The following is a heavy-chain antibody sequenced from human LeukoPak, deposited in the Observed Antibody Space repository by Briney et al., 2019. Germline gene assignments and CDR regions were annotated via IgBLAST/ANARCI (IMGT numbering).Heavy chain of an antibody. J-gene: IGHJ3*02. Sequence: PGGSLRLSCAASGFTLTTYAMHWVRQAPGKVLEWVAMFSYDGSIRYNADSVQGRFTISRDTSQNTLDLQMNSLRPDDTAVYYCARGYRPYDDAFDIWGHGTLVTVSS. CDR1: GFTLTTYA. CDR3: ARGYRPYDDAFDI. V-gene: IGHV3-30*01. CDR2: FSYDGSIR. D-gene: IGHD3-16*02.